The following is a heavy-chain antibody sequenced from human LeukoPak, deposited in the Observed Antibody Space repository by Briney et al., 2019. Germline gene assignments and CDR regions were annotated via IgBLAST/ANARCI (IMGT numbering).Heavy chain of an antibody. CDR3: AKDLYGSGSYISPHYGMDV. Sequence: GGSLRLSCAASGFTFTNYAMTWVRQAPGKGLEWISVMSGGGGTSTYYADSVKGRFTITRDNSKNTLYLQMNSLRAEDTAVYYCAKDLYGSGSYISPHYGMDVWGQGTTVTVSS. D-gene: IGHD3-10*01. CDR1: GFTFTNYA. V-gene: IGHV3-23*01. J-gene: IGHJ6*02. CDR2: MSGGGGTST.